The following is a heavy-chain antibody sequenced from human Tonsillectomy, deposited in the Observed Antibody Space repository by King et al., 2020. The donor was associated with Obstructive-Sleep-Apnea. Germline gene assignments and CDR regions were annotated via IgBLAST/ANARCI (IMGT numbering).Heavy chain of an antibody. CDR2: ISGSGGST. J-gene: IGHJ4*02. Sequence: VQLVESGGGLVQPGGSLRLSCAGSGFTFRSYAMSWVRQAPGKGLEWVSGISGSGGSTYYADSVKGRFTISRDNSKNTLYPQMNSLRAEDTAVYYCAKDSMDYDTLTGPVDYWGQGTLVTVSS. CDR1: GFTFRSYA. D-gene: IGHD3-9*01. V-gene: IGHV3-23*04. CDR3: AKDSMDYDTLTGPVDY.